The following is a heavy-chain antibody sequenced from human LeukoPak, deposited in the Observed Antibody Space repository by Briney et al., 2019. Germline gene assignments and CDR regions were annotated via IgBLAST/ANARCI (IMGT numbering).Heavy chain of an antibody. Sequence: SETLSLTCAVYGGSFSGYYWGWIRQPPGKGLEWIGEINHSGSTNYNPSLKSRVTISVDTSKNQFSLKLSSVTAADTAVYYCARGVEVGAPDYWGQGTLVTVSS. CDR3: ARGVEVGAPDY. J-gene: IGHJ4*02. V-gene: IGHV4-34*01. CDR1: GGSFSGYY. CDR2: INHSGST. D-gene: IGHD1-26*01.